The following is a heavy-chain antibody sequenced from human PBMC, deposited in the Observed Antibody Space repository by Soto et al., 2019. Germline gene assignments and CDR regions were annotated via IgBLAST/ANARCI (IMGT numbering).Heavy chain of an antibody. Sequence: EVQLVESGGGLVKPGGSLRLSCAASGFTFSNAWMSWVRQAPGKGLEWVGRIKSKTDGGTTDYAAPVKGRFTISRDDSKNTLYLQMNSLKTEDTAVYYCTTGASYYYYGMDVWGQGTTVTVS. CDR3: TTGASYYYYGMDV. J-gene: IGHJ6*02. D-gene: IGHD3-10*01. V-gene: IGHV3-15*01. CDR2: IKSKTDGGTT. CDR1: GFTFSNAW.